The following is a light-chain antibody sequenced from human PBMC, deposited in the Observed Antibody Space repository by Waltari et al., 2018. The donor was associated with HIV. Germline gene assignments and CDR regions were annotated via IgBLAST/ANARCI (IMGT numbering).Light chain of an antibody. CDR3: ATWDDTLQGRV. V-gene: IGLV1-44*01. CDR2: SHN. Sequence: QSVLTQPPSASGTPGQRVTISCSRSGFNIASHAVHWYQQLPGTAPTLLNYSHNQRPSGVPDRFSGSKSGTSASLAISGLQSEDEATYYCATWDDTLQGRVFGGGTKLTVL. CDR1: GFNIASHA. J-gene: IGLJ2*01.